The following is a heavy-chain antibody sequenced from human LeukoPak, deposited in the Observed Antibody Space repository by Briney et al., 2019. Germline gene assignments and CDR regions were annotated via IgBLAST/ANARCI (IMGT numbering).Heavy chain of an antibody. D-gene: IGHD2-2*01. J-gene: IGHJ4*02. Sequence: SGGSLRLSCAASGYTFNNYGMHWVRQAPGKGLEWVAVISYDGSNKYYADSVKGRFTISRDNSKNTVYLQMNSLRLEDTAMYYCAREYLSLDSWGQGTPVTVSS. CDR1: GYTFNNYG. CDR2: ISYDGSNK. V-gene: IGHV3-30*03. CDR3: AREYLSLDS.